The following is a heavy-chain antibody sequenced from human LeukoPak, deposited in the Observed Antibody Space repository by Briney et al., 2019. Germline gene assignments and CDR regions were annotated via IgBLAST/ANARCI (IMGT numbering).Heavy chain of an antibody. CDR2: ISGSGGST. V-gene: IGHV3-23*01. J-gene: IGHJ4*02. CDR3: ASTLPVTYYYGSGSYYNDY. Sequence: GGSLRLSCAASGFTFSSYGMSWVRQAPGKGLEWVSAISGSGGSTYYADSVKGRFTISRDNAKNSLYLQMNSLRAEDTAVYYCASTLPVTYYYGSGSYYNDYWGQGTLVTVSS. CDR1: GFTFSSYG. D-gene: IGHD3-10*01.